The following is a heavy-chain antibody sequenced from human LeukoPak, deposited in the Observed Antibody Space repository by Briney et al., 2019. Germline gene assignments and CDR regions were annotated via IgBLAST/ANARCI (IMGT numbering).Heavy chain of an antibody. CDR3: TTPGSGSHNY. CDR1: GFTFSNAW. J-gene: IGHJ4*02. Sequence: GGALRLSCADSGFTFSNAWMRSVRQALGEGVGWVGRIKSKTDGGTTDYAAPVKGRFTISRDDSKNTLYLQMNSLKTEDTAVYYSTTPGSGSHNYWGQGTLVTVSS. D-gene: IGHD3-10*01. CDR2: IKSKTDGGTT. V-gene: IGHV3-15*01.